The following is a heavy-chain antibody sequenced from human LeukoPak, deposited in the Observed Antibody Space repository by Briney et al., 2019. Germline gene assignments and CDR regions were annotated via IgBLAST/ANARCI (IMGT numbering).Heavy chain of an antibody. CDR3: ATYYDYVWGSPSWGLYFDY. D-gene: IGHD3-16*01. J-gene: IGHJ4*02. V-gene: IGHV4-34*01. CDR2: INHSGST. Sequence: SETLSLTCAVYGGSFSGYYWSWIRQPPGKGLGWIGEINHSGSTNYNPSLKSRVTISVDTSKNQFSLKLSSVTAADTAVYYCATYYDYVWGSPSWGLYFDYWGQGTLVTVSS. CDR1: GGSFSGYY.